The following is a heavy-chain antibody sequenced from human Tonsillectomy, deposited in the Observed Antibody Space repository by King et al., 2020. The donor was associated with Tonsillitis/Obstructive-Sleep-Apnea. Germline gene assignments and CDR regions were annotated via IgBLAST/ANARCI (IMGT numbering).Heavy chain of an antibody. D-gene: IGHD1-26*01. Sequence: VQLQQWGAGLLKPSETLSLTCAVYGGSFSGYYWSWIRQPPGKGLEWIGEINHSVSTNYNPSLKSRVTISVDTSKNQFSLKLSSVTAADTAVYYCAIRPGETQVGAINWFDPWGQGTLVTVSS. CDR2: INHSVST. J-gene: IGHJ5*02. CDR1: GGSFSGYY. CDR3: AIRPGETQVGAINWFDP. V-gene: IGHV4-34*01.